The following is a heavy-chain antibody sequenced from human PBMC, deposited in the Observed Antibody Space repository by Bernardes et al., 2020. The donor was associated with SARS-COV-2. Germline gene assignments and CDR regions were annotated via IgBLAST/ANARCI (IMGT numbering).Heavy chain of an antibody. D-gene: IGHD2-21*02. J-gene: IGHJ4*02. CDR2: ISGSGDTT. CDR3: AKDYCDSDCDFFDY. CDR1: GFTVGSCA. Sequence: GGSLRLSGAASGFTVGSCAMSWVRRGPGKGLEWVSGISGSGDTTDYADSVKGRFTISRDISKNTVYLQMNSLRAGDTAIYYCAKDYCDSDCDFFDYWGQGTLVTVSS. V-gene: IGHV3-23*01.